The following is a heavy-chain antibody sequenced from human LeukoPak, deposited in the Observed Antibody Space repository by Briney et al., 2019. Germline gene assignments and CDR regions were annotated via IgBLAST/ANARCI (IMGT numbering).Heavy chain of an antibody. Sequence: GGSLRLSCAASGFXVSSNYMSWVRQAPGKGLEWVSVFYSGGSRYYADSVKGRFTISRDNAKNMLYLQMSSLRAEDTAVYYCAKEENWNLDYWGQGTLVTVSS. V-gene: IGHV3-53*01. CDR1: GFXVSSNY. CDR3: AKEENWNLDY. D-gene: IGHD1-1*01. J-gene: IGHJ4*02. CDR2: FYSGGSR.